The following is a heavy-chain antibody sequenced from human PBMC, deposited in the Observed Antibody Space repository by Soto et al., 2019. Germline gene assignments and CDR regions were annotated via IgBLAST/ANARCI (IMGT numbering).Heavy chain of an antibody. CDR2: ISGSGGNT. J-gene: IGHJ4*02. CDR1: GFTFSSYA. V-gene: IGHV3-23*01. D-gene: IGHD1-1*01. Sequence: GESLKISCAASGFTFSSYAMSWVRQAPGKGLEWVSAISGSGGNTYYADSVKGRFTISRDNSKNTLYLQMNSLRAEDTAVYYCAKDGTRRTQLYYFDYWGQGTLVTVSS. CDR3: AKDGTRRTQLYYFDY.